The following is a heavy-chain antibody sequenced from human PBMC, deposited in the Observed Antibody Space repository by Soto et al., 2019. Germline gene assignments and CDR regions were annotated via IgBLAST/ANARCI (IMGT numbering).Heavy chain of an antibody. Sequence: PAGSVRHSCASSEFVYSSDSMIWVRQAPGKGLEWLSSISSSSSYIYYADSVKGRFTISRDNARNSLYLQMNSLRAEDTAVYYCARGAYDYGLRYNDYWGQGTLVTVSS. J-gene: IGHJ4*02. CDR3: ARGAYDYGLRYNDY. CDR2: ISSSSSYI. D-gene: IGHD4-17*01. CDR1: EFVYSSDS. V-gene: IGHV3-21*01.